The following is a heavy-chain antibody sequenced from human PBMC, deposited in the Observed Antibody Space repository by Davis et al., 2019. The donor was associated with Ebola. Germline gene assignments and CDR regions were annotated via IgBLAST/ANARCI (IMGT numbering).Heavy chain of an antibody. CDR3: ARDLRGWGDFDC. CDR2: INPSGGTT. Sequence: AASVKVSCKASGYTLVSYYAHWVRQAPGQGLEWMGIINPSGGTTTYAQKFQGRVTMTRDTSTNTLYMELSSLTSGDTAVYYCARDLRGWGDFDCWGQGTLVTVSS. D-gene: IGHD3-10*01. J-gene: IGHJ4*02. V-gene: IGHV1-46*01. CDR1: GYTLVSYY.